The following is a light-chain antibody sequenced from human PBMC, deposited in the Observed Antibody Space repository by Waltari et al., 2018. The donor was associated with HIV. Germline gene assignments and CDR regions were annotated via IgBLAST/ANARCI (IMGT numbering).Light chain of an antibody. CDR2: EVS. CDR1: RRDLGIFNR. J-gene: IGLJ2*01. V-gene: IGLV2-14*02. Sequence: QSALTQPASVSGSPGQSITISCTGTRRDLGIFNRVSSYQQHPGKVPKLIIYEVSNRPSGISDRFSGSKSGNTASLTISGLQADDEALFYCSSYASTSTPVLFGGGTQLTVL. CDR3: SSYASTSTPVL.